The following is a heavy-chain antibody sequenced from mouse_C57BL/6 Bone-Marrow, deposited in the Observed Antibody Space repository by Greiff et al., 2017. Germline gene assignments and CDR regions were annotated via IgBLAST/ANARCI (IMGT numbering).Heavy chain of an antibody. J-gene: IGHJ2*01. D-gene: IGHD3-2*02. CDR2: IDPSDSYT. CDR1: GYTFTSYW. CDR3: ARGGLRLGYFDY. V-gene: IGHV1-69*01. Sequence: QVQLQQPGAELVMPGASVKLSCKASGYTFTSYWMHWVKQRPGQGLEWIGEIDPSDSYTNYNQKFKGKSTLTVDKSSSAAYMQLRSLTSEDSAVYYCARGGLRLGYFDYWGQGTTLTVSS.